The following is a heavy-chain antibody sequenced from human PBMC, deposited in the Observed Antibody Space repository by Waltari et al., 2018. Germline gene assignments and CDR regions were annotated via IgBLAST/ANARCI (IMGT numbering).Heavy chain of an antibody. CDR3: ARDRGRGIYLDS. D-gene: IGHD2-15*01. Sequence: QLHLQVSGPGLVMPSGTLSLTCAVSGDSLSNTDWWSWVRQSPGKGLEWIGQVQRSGRTNYNPSFASRVTVSVDTSSNQFSRKVTSATAADTAVYFCARDRGRGIYLDSWGQGTLVTVS. V-gene: IGHV4-4*02. CDR2: VQRSGRT. CDR1: GDSLSNTDW. J-gene: IGHJ4*02.